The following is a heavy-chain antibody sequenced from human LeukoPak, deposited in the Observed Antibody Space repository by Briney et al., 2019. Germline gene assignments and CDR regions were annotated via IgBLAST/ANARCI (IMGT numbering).Heavy chain of an antibody. CDR2: IRYDGSNK. D-gene: IGHD3-10*01. CDR3: AKDRSLWFGDRPLN. J-gene: IGHJ4*02. CDR1: GFTFSNAW. V-gene: IGHV3-30*02. Sequence: PGGSLRLSCAASGFTFSNAWMSWVRQAPGKGLEWVAFIRYDGSNKYYADSVKGRFTISRDNSKNTLYLQMNSLRAEDTAVYYCAKDRSLWFGDRPLNWGQGTPVTVSS.